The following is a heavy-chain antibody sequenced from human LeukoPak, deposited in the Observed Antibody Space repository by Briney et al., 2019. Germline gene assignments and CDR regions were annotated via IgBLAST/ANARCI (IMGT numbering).Heavy chain of an antibody. CDR2: ISDSGGST. CDR1: GFTFSTYA. J-gene: IGHJ4*02. D-gene: IGHD6-13*01. CDR3: AKDIRPGYSSSWYDY. Sequence: GGSLRLSCAASGFTFSTYAMSWVRQVPGKGLEWVSTISDSGGSTFYADSVKGRFTISRDNSKNTLYLQMNSLRAEDTALYYCAKDIRPGYSSSWYDYWGQGTLVTVSS. V-gene: IGHV3-23*01.